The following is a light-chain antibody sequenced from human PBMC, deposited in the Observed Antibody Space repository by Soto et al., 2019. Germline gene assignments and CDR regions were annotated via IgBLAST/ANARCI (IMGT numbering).Light chain of an antibody. CDR2: GAS. V-gene: IGKV3-20*01. Sequence: EIVLTQSPGTLSLSPGERATLSCRASRSVSSSYLAWYQQKPGQAPRLLIYGASSSATGIPDRFSGSGTGTDLSLTIRTLEPGDFAMYYCQHYGISPYTFGRGTKLEIK. CDR1: RSVSSSY. CDR3: QHYGISPYT. J-gene: IGKJ2*01.